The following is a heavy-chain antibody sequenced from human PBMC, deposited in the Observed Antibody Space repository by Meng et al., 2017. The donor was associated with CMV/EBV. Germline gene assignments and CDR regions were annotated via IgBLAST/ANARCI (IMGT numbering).Heavy chain of an antibody. CDR1: GGTFSSYA. Sequence: SVKVSCEASGGTFSSYAISWVRQAPGQGLEWMGGIIPLFGTANYAQKFQGRVTITTDESTSTAYMELNSLRSEDTAVYHCARYRFCSSITCHARGHYYNYGMDVWGQGTTVTVSS. CDR2: IIPLFGTA. J-gene: IGHJ6*02. D-gene: IGHD2-2*01. V-gene: IGHV1-69*05. CDR3: ARYRFCSSITCHARGHYYNYGMDV.